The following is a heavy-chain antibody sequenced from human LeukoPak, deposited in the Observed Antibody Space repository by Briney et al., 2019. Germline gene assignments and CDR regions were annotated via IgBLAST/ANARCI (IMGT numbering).Heavy chain of an antibody. J-gene: IGHJ4*02. V-gene: IGHV3-7*01. CDR2: INQDGSEM. D-gene: IGHD4-11*01. CDR3: AKDAQRGFDYSNSLEY. Sequence: PGGSLRLSCAASGFTFSNYWMSWVRQAPGKGLEWLANINQDGSEMYYADSVKGRFTISRDNSQNTVDLHMNSLRAEDTAVYYCAKDAQRGFDYSNSLEYWGQGTLVTVSS. CDR1: GFTFSNYW.